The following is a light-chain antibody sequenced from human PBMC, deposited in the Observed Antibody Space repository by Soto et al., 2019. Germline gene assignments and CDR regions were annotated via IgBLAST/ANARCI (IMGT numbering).Light chain of an antibody. CDR3: QQYNNYGSWT. CDR2: KAS. J-gene: IGKJ1*01. Sequence: DIQVTQSPSTLSASVGDRVTITCRASQSISGWLAWDQQKPGKAPNLLIYKASTLEGGVPSRFSGSGSGTEFPRTISGLQPDDFATYYCQQYNNYGSWTFGQGTKVEIK. CDR1: QSISGW. V-gene: IGKV1-5*03.